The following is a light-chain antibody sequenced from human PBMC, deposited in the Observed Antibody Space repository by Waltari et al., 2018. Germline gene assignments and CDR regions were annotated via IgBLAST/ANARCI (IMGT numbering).Light chain of an antibody. CDR1: SSNIGSNY. CDR3: ASWDDSLSGPCV. CDR2: GNN. Sequence: QSVLTQPPSASGTPGQRVTISCSGSSSNIGSNYVYWYEQLPGTAPKLPIYSTNQRPPGTAPKRLIVGNNRRPSGVPDRFSGSKSGTSASLAISGLRSEDEADYYCASWDDSLSGPCVFGTGTKVTVL. J-gene: IGLJ1*01. V-gene: IGLV1-47*01.